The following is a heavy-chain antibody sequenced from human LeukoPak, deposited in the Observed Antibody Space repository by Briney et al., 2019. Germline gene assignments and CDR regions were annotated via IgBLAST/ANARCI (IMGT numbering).Heavy chain of an antibody. CDR2: INIDGSNT. V-gene: IGHV3-74*01. Sequence: PGRSLRLSCAASGLTLSSYWMHWVRQAPGKGLVWVSNINIDGSNTRYADSVKGRFTISRDNAENPLYLQMNSLIVDATAVYYCATSRTFDYWGQGTLVTVSS. J-gene: IGHJ4*02. CDR1: GLTLSSYW. CDR3: ATSRTFDY.